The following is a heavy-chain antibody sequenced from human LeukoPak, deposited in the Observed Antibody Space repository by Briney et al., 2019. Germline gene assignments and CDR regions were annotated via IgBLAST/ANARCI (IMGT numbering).Heavy chain of an antibody. V-gene: IGHV4-59*01. D-gene: IGHD6-19*01. Sequence: PSETLSLTCAVYGGSFSNYYWSWIRQPPGKGLEWIGYIYYSGSTNYNPSLKSRVTISVDTSKNQFSLKLSSVTAADTAVYYCARDTGGIAVAGTGIDYWGQGTLVTVSS. J-gene: IGHJ4*02. CDR2: IYYSGST. CDR3: ARDTGGIAVAGTGIDY. CDR1: GGSFSNYY.